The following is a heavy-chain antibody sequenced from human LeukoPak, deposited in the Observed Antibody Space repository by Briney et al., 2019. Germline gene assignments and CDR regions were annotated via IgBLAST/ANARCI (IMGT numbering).Heavy chain of an antibody. CDR1: GYTFTGYY. CDR3: ARTYYDSSGYVPFDY. V-gene: IGHV1-2*02. J-gene: IGHJ4*02. Sequence: ASVKVSCKASGYTFTGYYMHWVRQAPGQGLEWMGWINPNSGVTNYAQKFQGRVTMTRDTSISTAYMELSRLRSDDTAVYYCARTYYDSSGYVPFDYWGQGTLVTVSS. D-gene: IGHD3-22*01. CDR2: INPNSGVT.